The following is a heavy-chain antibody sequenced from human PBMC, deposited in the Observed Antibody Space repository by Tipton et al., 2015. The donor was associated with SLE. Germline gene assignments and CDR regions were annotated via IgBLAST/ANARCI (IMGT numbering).Heavy chain of an antibody. CDR1: GASISSGSYY. D-gene: IGHD4-17*01. CDR3: AREADYGDPEY. CDR2: IYTSGST. V-gene: IGHV4-61*09. J-gene: IGHJ4*02. Sequence: LSLTCTVSGASISSGSYYWSWIRQPAGKGLEWIGYIYTSGSTNYNPSLKSRVTISVDTSKNQFSLKLSSVTAADTAVYYCAREADYGDPEYWGQGTLVTVSS.